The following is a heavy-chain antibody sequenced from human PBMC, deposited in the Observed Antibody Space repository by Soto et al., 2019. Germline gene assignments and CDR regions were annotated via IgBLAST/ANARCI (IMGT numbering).Heavy chain of an antibody. Sequence: SETLSLTCAVSDYSISSGYYWGWIRQPPGKGLEWIGSIYHSGSTYYNPSLKSRVTISVDTSKNQFSLKLSSVTAADTAVYYCARDSAVVVAATYYYYGMDVWGQGTTVTVSS. CDR2: IYHSGST. J-gene: IGHJ6*02. D-gene: IGHD2-15*01. V-gene: IGHV4-38-2*02. CDR1: DYSISSGYY. CDR3: ARDSAVVVAATYYYYGMDV.